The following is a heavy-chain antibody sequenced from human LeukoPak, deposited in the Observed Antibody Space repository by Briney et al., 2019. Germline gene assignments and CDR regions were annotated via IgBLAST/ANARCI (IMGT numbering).Heavy chain of an antibody. Sequence: ETLSLTCTVSGGSISSYYWSWIRQPPGKGLEWVSYISSSSSTIYYADSVKGRFTISRDNAKNSLYLQMNSLRAEDTAVYYCARAVNDFWSGYYYMDVWGKGTTVTVSS. D-gene: IGHD3-3*01. CDR3: ARAVNDFWSGYYYMDV. V-gene: IGHV3-48*01. CDR2: ISSSSSTI. CDR1: GGSISSYY. J-gene: IGHJ6*03.